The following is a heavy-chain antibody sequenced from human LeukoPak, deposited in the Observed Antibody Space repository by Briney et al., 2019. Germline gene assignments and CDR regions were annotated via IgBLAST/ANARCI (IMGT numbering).Heavy chain of an antibody. CDR3: AKSQTPVVPAAMSGMDV. D-gene: IGHD2-2*01. Sequence: PGRSLRLSCAASGFTFSSYGMHWVRQAPGKGLEWVAVISYDGSNKYYADSVKGRFTISRDNSKNTLYLQMNSLRAEDTAVYYCAKSQTPVVPAAMSGMDVWGKGTTVTVPS. V-gene: IGHV3-30*18. J-gene: IGHJ6*04. CDR1: GFTFSSYG. CDR2: ISYDGSNK.